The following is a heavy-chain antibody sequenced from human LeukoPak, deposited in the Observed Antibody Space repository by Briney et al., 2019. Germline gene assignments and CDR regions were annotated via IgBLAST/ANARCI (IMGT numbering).Heavy chain of an antibody. Sequence: ASVKVSCKASGYTFTGYYMHWVRQAPGQGLEWMGWINPNSGGTNYAQKFQGRVTMTRDTSISTAYMELSRLRSDDTAVYYCAREGPLLWFGDSLNWFDPWGQGTLVTVSS. CDR1: GYTFTGYY. D-gene: IGHD3-10*01. CDR2: INPNSGGT. J-gene: IGHJ5*02. CDR3: AREGPLLWFGDSLNWFDP. V-gene: IGHV1-2*02.